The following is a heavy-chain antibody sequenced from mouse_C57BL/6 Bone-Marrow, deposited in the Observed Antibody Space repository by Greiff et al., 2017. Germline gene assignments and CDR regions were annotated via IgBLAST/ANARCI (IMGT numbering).Heavy chain of an antibody. V-gene: IGHV1-15*01. D-gene: IGHD2-4*01. J-gene: IGHJ2*01. CDR1: GYTFTDYE. CDR2: IDPETGGT. Sequence: LQQSGASVTLSCKASGYTFTDYEMHWVKQTPVHGLEWIGAIDPETGGTAYNQKFKGKAILTADKSSSTAYMELRSLTSEDSAVYYCTRGGYDYDSDYFDYWGQGTTLTVSS. CDR3: TRGGYDYDSDYFDY.